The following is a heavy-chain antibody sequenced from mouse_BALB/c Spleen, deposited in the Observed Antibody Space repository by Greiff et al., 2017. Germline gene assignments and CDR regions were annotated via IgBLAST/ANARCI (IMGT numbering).Heavy chain of an antibody. D-gene: IGHD1-1*01. V-gene: IGHV5-12-2*01. CDR1: GFTFSSYT. Sequence: EVMLVESGGGLVQPGGSLKLSCAASGFTFSSYTMSWVRQTPEKRLEWVAYISNGGGSTYYPDTVKGRFTISRDNAKNTLYLQMSSLKSEDTAMYYCARHLYGSSYYYAMDYWGQGTSVTVSS. CDR3: ARHLYGSSYYYAMDY. CDR2: ISNGGGST. J-gene: IGHJ4*01.